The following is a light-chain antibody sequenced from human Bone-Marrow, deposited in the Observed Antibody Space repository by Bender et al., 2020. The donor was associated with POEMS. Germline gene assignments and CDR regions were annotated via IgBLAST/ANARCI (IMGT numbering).Light chain of an antibody. CDR3: CSYAGRDTWV. CDR1: SSDVGFYSL. CDR2: EYS. Sequence: QSALTQPASVSGSPGQSITISCTGTSSDVGFYSLVSWYQQYPGKAPKLVIYEYSKRPSGVSSRFSGSKSGNTVSLTISGLQAEDEADYYCCSYAGRDTWVFGGGTKVTVL. J-gene: IGLJ3*02. V-gene: IGLV2-23*01.